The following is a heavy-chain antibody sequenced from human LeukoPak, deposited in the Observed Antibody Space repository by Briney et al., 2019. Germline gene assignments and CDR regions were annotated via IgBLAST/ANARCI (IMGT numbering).Heavy chain of an antibody. CDR1: KYSFTNYW. Sequence: GESLKISCQDSKYSFTNYWIGWVRQMPGKGLEWMGIIPPDDSDTRYSPSFQGRVTISADKSTSTANLQWSRLQAADTAMYYCMRAGHGNCYWDFWGQGTLVTVSS. CDR3: MRAGHGNCYWDF. D-gene: IGHD1-7*01. V-gene: IGHV5-51*01. J-gene: IGHJ4*02. CDR2: IPPDDSDT.